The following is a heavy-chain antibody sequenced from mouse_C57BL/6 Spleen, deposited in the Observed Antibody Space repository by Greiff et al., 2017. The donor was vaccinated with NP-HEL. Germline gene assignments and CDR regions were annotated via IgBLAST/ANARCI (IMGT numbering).Heavy chain of an antibody. V-gene: IGHV5-9-1*02. D-gene: IGHD1-1*01. CDR3: TRDRDYYGSSTYYYAMDY. Sequence: DVHLVESGEGLVKPGGSLKLSCAASGFTFSSYAMSWVRQTPEKRLEWVAYISSGGDYIYYADTVKGRFTISRDNARNTLYLQMSSLKSEDTAMYYCTRDRDYYGSSTYYYAMDYWGQGTSVTVSS. J-gene: IGHJ4*01. CDR1: GFTFSSYA. CDR2: ISSGGDYI.